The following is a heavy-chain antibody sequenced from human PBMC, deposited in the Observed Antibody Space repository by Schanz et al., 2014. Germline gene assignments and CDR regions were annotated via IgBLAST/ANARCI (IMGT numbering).Heavy chain of an antibody. J-gene: IGHJ3*02. CDR2: INVYNGDT. D-gene: IGHD6-13*01. Sequence: QVQLVQSGREVKKPGASVKVSCKASGYTFPSYGISWVRQAPGQGLEWMGWINVYNGDTKFAKTFQDRVTLTTDTXXLTAYMELRSLRSDDTAVYYCARNIIATARAYDIWGQGTMVTVSS. CDR3: ARNIIATARAYDI. V-gene: IGHV1-18*04. CDR1: GYTFPSYG.